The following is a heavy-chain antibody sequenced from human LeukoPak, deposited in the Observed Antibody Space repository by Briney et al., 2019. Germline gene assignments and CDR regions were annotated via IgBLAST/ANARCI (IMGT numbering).Heavy chain of an antibody. CDR3: ARDPDGENWFDP. J-gene: IGHJ5*02. CDR2: IYYSGGD. CDR1: GGSISSYY. Sequence: SETLSLTCTVSGGSISSYYWSWIRQPPGKGLEWIGYIYYSGGDNYNPSLKSRVTISVETSKNQFPLKLSSVPAADAAAYYYARDPDGENWFDPWGEGTLVTVS. V-gene: IGHV4-59*01.